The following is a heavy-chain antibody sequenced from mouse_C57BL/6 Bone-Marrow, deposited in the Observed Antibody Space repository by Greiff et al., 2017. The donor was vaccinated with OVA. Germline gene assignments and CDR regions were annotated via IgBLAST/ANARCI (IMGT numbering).Heavy chain of an antibody. V-gene: IGHV5-17*01. Sequence: DVKLQESGGGLVKPGGSLKLSCAASGFTFSDYGMHWVRQAPEKGLEWVAYISSGSNTIYYAETVKGRFTISRDNAKNTLFRQMTSLRSEDTAMYYCARNYYGGYWGQGTTLTVSS. CDR3: ARNYYGGY. D-gene: IGHD1-1*01. CDR1: GFTFSDYG. CDR2: ISSGSNTI. J-gene: IGHJ2*01.